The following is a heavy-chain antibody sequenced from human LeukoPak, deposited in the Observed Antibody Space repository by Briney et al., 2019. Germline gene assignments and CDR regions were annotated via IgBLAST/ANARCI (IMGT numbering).Heavy chain of an antibody. V-gene: IGHV3-48*02. Sequence: GGSLRLSCAASGFTFSTHEMNWVRQAPGKGLEWVSYISPGSSTIYYADSVKGRFTISRDNAKNSLYLQMNSLRDEDTAVYYCARGVDYWGQGTLVTVSS. CDR2: ISPGSSTI. J-gene: IGHJ4*02. CDR3: ARGVDY. CDR1: GFTFSTHE.